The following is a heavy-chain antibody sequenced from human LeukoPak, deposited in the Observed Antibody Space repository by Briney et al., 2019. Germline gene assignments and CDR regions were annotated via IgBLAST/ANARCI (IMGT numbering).Heavy chain of an antibody. V-gene: IGHV4-34*01. CDR2: INHSGST. J-gene: IGHJ4*02. Sequence: SETLSLTCAVYGGSFSGYYWSWIRQPPGKGLEWIGEINHSGSTNYNPSLKSRVTISVDTSKNQFSLKLSSVTAADTAVYYCARMKGLDSWGQGTLVTVSS. CDR3: ARMKGLDS. CDR1: GGSFSGYY.